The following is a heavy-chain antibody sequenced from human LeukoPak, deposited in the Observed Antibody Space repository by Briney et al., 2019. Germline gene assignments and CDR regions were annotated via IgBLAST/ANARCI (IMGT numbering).Heavy chain of an antibody. J-gene: IGHJ5*02. CDR3: ARQVQPDYYDSSGPLGEFDP. D-gene: IGHD3-22*01. CDR2: ISSSSSYT. Sequence: GGSLRLSCAASGFTFSSYEMNWVRQAPGKGLEWVSYISSSSSYTNYADSVKGRFTISRDNAKNSLYLQMNSLRAEDTAVYYCARQVQPDYYDSSGPLGEFDPWGQGTLVTVSS. CDR1: GFTFSSYE. V-gene: IGHV3-21*05.